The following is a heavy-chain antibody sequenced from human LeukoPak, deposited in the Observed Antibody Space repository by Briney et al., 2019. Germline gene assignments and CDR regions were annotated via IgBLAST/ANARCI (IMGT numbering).Heavy chain of an antibody. CDR1: GFSFSSYA. CDR3: AKGQDYGGNGRDDAFDI. V-gene: IGHV3-23*01. Sequence: PGGSLRLSCVASGFSFSSYAMSWVRQAPGKGLEWVSVISGSGADIYYADFVKGRFTISRDNSKNTLYLQMNSLRAEDTALYYCAKGQDYGGNGRDDAFDIWGQGTVVTVSS. D-gene: IGHD4-23*01. CDR2: ISGSGADI. J-gene: IGHJ3*02.